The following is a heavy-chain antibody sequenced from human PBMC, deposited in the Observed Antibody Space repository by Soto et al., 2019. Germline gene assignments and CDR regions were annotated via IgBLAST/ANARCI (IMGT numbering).Heavy chain of an antibody. J-gene: IGHJ4*02. CDR3: VRHSGTYYNFRY. CDR1: GFTVSSDY. V-gene: IGHV3-53*01. D-gene: IGHD1-26*01. CDR2: IYSTGAT. Sequence: TGGSLRLSCAVSGFTVSSDYMSWVRQAPGQGPEWISVIYSTGATYYADSVKGRFTISRDYSKSTLYLQMNSLRSEDTAVYYCVRHSGTYYNFRYWGQGALVTVSS.